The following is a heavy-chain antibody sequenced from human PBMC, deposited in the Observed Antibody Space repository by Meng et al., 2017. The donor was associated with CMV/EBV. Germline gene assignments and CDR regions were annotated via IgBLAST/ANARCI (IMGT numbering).Heavy chain of an antibody. J-gene: IGHJ5*02. Sequence: ASVKVSCKASGYTFTSYDINWVRQATGQGLEWMGWMNPNSGNTGYAQKFQGRVTITRNTSISTAYMELSSLRSEDTAVYYCARGLGYCSSTSCYGRFDPWGQGTQVTVSS. V-gene: IGHV1-8*03. CDR1: GYTFTSYD. CDR2: MNPNSGNT. CDR3: ARGLGYCSSTSCYGRFDP. D-gene: IGHD2-2*01.